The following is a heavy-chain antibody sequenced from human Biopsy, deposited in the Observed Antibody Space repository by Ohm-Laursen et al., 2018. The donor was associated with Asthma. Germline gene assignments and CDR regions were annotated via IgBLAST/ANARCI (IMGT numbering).Heavy chain of an antibody. CDR3: AIVGYSSGWDFFDY. CDR2: IDPNSGGT. J-gene: IGHJ4*02. CDR1: GYPFTDYY. D-gene: IGHD6-19*01. V-gene: IGHV1-2*06. Sequence: SVKVSCKASGYPFTDYYVHWVRQAPGQGLEWMGRIDPNSGGTNYAQKFLSRVTMTRDTSISTAYMELSRLRSDDTAVYNCAIVGYSSGWDFFDYWGQGTLVTVSS.